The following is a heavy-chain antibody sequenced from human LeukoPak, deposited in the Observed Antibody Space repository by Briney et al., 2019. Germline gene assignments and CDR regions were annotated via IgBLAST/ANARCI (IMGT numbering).Heavy chain of an antibody. CDR3: ARVGTGGYCSGGSCYYDY. J-gene: IGHJ4*02. CDR1: GFTFSSYS. V-gene: IGHV3-21*01. CDR2: ISSSSSYI. Sequence: GGSLRLSCAASGFTFSSYSMNWVRQAPGKGLEWVSSISSSSSYIYYADSVKGRFTISRDNAKNSLYLQMNSLRAEDTAVYYCARVGTGGYCSGGSCYYDYWGQGTLVTVSS. D-gene: IGHD2-15*01.